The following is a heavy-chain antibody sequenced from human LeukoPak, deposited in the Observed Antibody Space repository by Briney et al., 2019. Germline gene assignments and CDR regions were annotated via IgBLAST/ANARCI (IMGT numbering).Heavy chain of an antibody. J-gene: IGHJ4*02. Sequence: SETLSLTCTVSGGSISSYYWGWIRQPPGKGLEWIGYISYSGNTNYNPSFKSRVTISVDTSNNQFSLKLSSVTAADTAVYYCARYVWGSYPTFEDYWGQGTLVTVSS. CDR1: GGSISSYY. CDR3: ARYVWGSYPTFEDY. CDR2: ISYSGNT. D-gene: IGHD3-16*02. V-gene: IGHV4-59*01.